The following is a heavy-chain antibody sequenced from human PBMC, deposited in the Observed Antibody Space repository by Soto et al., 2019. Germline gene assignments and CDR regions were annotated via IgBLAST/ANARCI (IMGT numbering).Heavy chain of an antibody. V-gene: IGHV2-5*02. CDR2: IYSDDNK. Sequence: SGPTPGNPTQTLTLACTFSGFSLTTSGGGVGWNRQPPGKALEWLALIYSDDNKRYSPSLKSRLTITKDISKNQVVLIMTNMDPVYTATYYRAHRPLDSIAAAVFDFWGQGILVTGSS. D-gene: IGHD6-13*01. J-gene: IGHJ4*02. CDR1: GFSLTTSGGG. CDR3: AHRPLDSIAAAVFDF.